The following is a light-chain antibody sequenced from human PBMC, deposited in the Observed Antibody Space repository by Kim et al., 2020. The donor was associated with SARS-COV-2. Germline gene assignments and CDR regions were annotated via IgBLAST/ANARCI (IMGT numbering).Light chain of an antibody. CDR3: QQYASSPQT. Sequence: APGTSATLACRATQSITNNFLAWYQQKPGQAPRLLIFGASRRATGIQDRFSGSGSGTDFTLTISRLEPEDFALYYCQQYASSPQTFGQGTKVDIK. J-gene: IGKJ1*01. CDR2: GAS. V-gene: IGKV3-20*01. CDR1: QSITNNF.